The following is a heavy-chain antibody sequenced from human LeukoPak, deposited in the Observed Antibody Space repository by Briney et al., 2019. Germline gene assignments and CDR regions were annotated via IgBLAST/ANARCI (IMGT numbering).Heavy chain of an antibody. V-gene: IGHV3-23*01. D-gene: IGHD3-3*01. CDR3: ANPFGTPRSNYYIDV. CDR2: ISGSGGST. CDR1: GFTFSSYA. Sequence: PGGSLRLSCAASGFTFSSYAMSWVRQAPGKGLEWVSAISGSGGSTYYADSVKGRFTISRDNSKSTLYLQMNSLRAEDTAVYYCANPFGTPRSNYYIDVWGKGTTVTVSS. J-gene: IGHJ6*03.